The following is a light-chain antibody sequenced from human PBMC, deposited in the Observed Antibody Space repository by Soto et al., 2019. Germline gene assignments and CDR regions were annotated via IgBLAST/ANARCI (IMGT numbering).Light chain of an antibody. V-gene: IGKV1-33*01. CDR3: QHYGSSPT. Sequence: IQMTPSPSSLSASVGNSFTITYQASQDIRNYLNWYQQKPRKAPQLLIYDASNLETGVPSRLSGSGSGTYFTFTISSLQPEDIALYYCQHYGSSPTFGQGTKVDIK. CDR2: DAS. J-gene: IGKJ1*01. CDR1: QDIRNY.